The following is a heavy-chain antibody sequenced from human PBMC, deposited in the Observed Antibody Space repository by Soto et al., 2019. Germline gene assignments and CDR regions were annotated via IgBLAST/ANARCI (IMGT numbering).Heavy chain of an antibody. CDR2: IWDDGGNK. D-gene: IGHD1-26*01. CDR1: SFSFSSSG. J-gene: IGHJ4*02. CDR3: ARSSGSYFAAFYDT. Sequence: QAQLEESGGGVVQPGTSLRLSCSASSFSFSSSGMHWVRQPPGKGLEWVAAIWDDGGNKYYADSVRGRFTISSDNSKNTLFLQMNSLRAEDTALYYCARSSGSYFAAFYDTWGQGTLVSVSS. V-gene: IGHV3-33*01.